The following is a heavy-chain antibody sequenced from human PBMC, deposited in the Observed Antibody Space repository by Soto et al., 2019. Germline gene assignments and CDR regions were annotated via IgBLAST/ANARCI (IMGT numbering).Heavy chain of an antibody. CDR1: VGTFSRYA. CDR2: IIPIFGTA. Sequence: QVQLVQSGSEVKKPGSSGKVSCKSSVGTFSRYAISWVRQAPGQGLEWMGGIIPIFGTANYAQKFQGRVTLPADQSTSTAYMELSSLRSEDTAEYYCARGYRADDAFYIWGQGTLVNVSS. CDR3: ARGYRADDAFYI. D-gene: IGHD1-20*01. J-gene: IGHJ3*02. V-gene: IGHV1-69*01.